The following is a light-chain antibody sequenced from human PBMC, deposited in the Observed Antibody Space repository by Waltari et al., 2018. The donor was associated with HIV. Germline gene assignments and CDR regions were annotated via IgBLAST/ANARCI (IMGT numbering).Light chain of an antibody. CDR1: SSAVGSYNY. CDR2: DVN. V-gene: IGLV2-14*03. CDR3: SSYTSSHTQV. J-gene: IGLJ1*01. Sequence: QSALTQPASVSGSPGQSITISCTGTSSAVGSYNYVSWYQQHPGKAPKFLIYDVNRRPSGVSNCSAGSKSSNTASLAISGLQAEDEADYYCSSYTSSHTQVFGSATKGTVL.